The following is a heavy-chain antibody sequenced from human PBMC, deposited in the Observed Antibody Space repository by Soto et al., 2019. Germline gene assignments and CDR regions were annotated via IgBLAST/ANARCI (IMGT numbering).Heavy chain of an antibody. D-gene: IGHD3-10*01. J-gene: IGHJ4*02. CDR3: ARSLPRLAMVRGGYFDP. V-gene: IGHV1-3*01. CDR2: INAGNGNT. Sequence: ASVKVSCKASGYTFTSYAMHWVRQAPGQRLEWMGWINAGNGNTKYSQKFQGRVTITRDTSASTAYMELSSLRSEDTAVYYCARSLPRLAMVRGGYFDPWGQGTLVTVSS. CDR1: GYTFTSYA.